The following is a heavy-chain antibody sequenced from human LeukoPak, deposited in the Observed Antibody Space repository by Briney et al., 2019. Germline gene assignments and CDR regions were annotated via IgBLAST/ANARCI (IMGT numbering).Heavy chain of an antibody. Sequence: GSSVTVYFTASGGTFSIYAISWVRQAPGQGLEWMGRIIPILGIANYAQKFQGRVTITADKSTSTAYMELSSLRSEDTAVYYCARLSSRIAFYGMDVWGQGTTVTVSS. J-gene: IGHJ6*02. D-gene: IGHD6-13*01. CDR1: GGTFSIYA. CDR3: ARLSSRIAFYGMDV. V-gene: IGHV1-69*04. CDR2: IIPILGIA.